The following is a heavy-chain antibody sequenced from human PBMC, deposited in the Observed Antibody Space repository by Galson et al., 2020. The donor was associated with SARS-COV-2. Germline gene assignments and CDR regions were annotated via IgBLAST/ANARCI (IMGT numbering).Heavy chain of an antibody. V-gene: IGHV3-23*01. Sequence: GESLKISCAASGFTFSRYPLTWVRQAPGKGLEWVSLISGTGAGTSYADFVKGRFTISRDNSENTVFLQINNLGADDTAVYFCATLGLVEPAAIFAFDLWGQGTMVTV. CDR1: GFTFSRYP. J-gene: IGHJ3*01. CDR3: ATLGLVEPAAIFAFDL. D-gene: IGHD2-2*01. CDR2: ISGTGAGT.